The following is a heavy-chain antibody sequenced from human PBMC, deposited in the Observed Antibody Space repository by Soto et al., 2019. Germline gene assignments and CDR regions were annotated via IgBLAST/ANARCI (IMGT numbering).Heavy chain of an antibody. V-gene: IGHV3-23*01. J-gene: IGHJ4*02. Sequence: EVQLLESGGGLVQPGGSLRLSCAASGFTFSSYAMSWVRQAPGKGLEWVSAISGSGGSTRNYADSVKGRFTISRDNAKNSLYLQMNSLRDEDTAVYYCARDSCSNTSCAADFWGQGTLVTVSS. CDR1: GFTFSSYA. CDR3: ARDSCSNTSCAADF. D-gene: IGHD2-2*01. CDR2: ISGSGGSTR.